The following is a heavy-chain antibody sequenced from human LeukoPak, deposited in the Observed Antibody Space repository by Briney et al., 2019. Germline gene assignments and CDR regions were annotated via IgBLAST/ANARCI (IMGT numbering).Heavy chain of an antibody. CDR2: IYYSGST. CDR3: ARDRGSGSYYNGYWYFDL. Sequence: SETLSLTCTVSGGSISSGGYYWSWIRQHPGKGLEWIGYIYYSGSTYYNPSLKSRVTISVDTSKNQFSLKLSSVTAADTAMYYCARDRGSGSYYNGYWYFDLWGRGTLVTVSS. V-gene: IGHV4-31*03. J-gene: IGHJ2*01. D-gene: IGHD3-10*01. CDR1: GGSISSGGYY.